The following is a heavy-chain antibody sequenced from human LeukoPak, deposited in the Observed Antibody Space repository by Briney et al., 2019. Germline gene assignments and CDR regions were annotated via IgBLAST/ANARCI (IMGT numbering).Heavy chain of an antibody. J-gene: IGHJ4*02. Sequence: SETLSLTCTVSGGSISSYYWSWIRQPPGKGLEWIGYIYYSGSTNYNPSLKSRVTISVDTSKNQFSLKLSSVTAADTAVYYCARDRPEGSKYSSGLSGYFDYWGQGTLVTVSS. CDR1: GGSISSYY. V-gene: IGHV4-59*01. CDR2: IYYSGST. CDR3: ARDRPEGSKYSSGLSGYFDY. D-gene: IGHD6-19*01.